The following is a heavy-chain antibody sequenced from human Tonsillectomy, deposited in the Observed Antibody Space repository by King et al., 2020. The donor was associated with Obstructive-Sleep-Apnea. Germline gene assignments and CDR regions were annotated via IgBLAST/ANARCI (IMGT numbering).Heavy chain of an antibody. CDR1: GYTFTNYA. CDR2: INTNTGNP. CDR3: ARDRRASGGGSYLRYFDY. V-gene: IGHV7-4-1*02. D-gene: IGHD1-26*01. Sequence: QLVQSGFELKKPGASVKVYCKASGYTFTNYAMNWVRQAPGQGLECMGWINTNTGNPTYDQGFTGRFVFSFDTSVSTAFLQISSLKAEDTSVYYCARDRRASGGGSYLRYFDYWGQGTLVTVSS. J-gene: IGHJ4*02.